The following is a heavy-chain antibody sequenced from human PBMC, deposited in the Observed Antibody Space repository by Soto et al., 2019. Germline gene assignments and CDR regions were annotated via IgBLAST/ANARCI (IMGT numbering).Heavy chain of an antibody. D-gene: IGHD2-2*01. CDR3: ASGGYYCSITSCYSNCFDP. CDR2: ISAYNGNT. CDR1: GYTFTSYG. Sequence: ASVKVSCKASGYTFTSYGISWVRQAPGQGLEWMGWISAYNGNTNYAQKLQGRVTMTTDTSTSTAYMELRSLRSDDTAVYYCASGGYYCSITSCYSNCFDPWGQGTLVTVFS. J-gene: IGHJ5*02. V-gene: IGHV1-18*04.